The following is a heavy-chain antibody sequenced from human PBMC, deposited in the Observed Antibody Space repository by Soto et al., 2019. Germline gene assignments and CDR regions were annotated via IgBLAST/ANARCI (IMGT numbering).Heavy chain of an antibody. CDR2: ISSRRSTI. CDR3: VSGTNGAFFVY. D-gene: IGHD2-8*01. J-gene: IGHJ4*02. CDR1: GFTFSDYY. V-gene: IGHV3-11*01. Sequence: QVQLVESGGGLVKPGGSLRLSCAASGFTFSDYYMSWIRQAPGKGLEWVSYISSRRSTIFYADSVKGRFTISRDNVKNSLYLQMNSLRAEDTAVYYCVSGTNGAFFVYWGQGILVTVSS.